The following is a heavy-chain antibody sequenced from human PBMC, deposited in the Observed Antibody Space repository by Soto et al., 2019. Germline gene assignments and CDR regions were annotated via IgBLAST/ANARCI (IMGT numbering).Heavy chain of an antibody. Sequence: PGGSLRLSCAASGFTFNNYAMTWVRQAPGKGLEWVSVISGSGSYTYYADSVKGRFTISRDNSKNTLYLQMNSLRAGDTAVYYCARELGLRFLEWVPSNYYYGMDVWGQGATVTVSS. CDR1: GFTFNNYA. V-gene: IGHV3-23*01. D-gene: IGHD3-3*01. CDR2: ISGSGSYT. J-gene: IGHJ6*02. CDR3: ARELGLRFLEWVPSNYYYGMDV.